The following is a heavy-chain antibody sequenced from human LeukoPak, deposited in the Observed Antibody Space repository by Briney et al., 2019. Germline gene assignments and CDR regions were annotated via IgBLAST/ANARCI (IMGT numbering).Heavy chain of an antibody. CDR3: ARGPLYDYGDYHFDY. CDR1: GFTFSSYG. D-gene: IGHD4-17*01. Sequence: GGSLRLSCAASGFTFSSYGMHWVRQAPGKGLEWVAVIWYNGSNKYYTASVKGRFTISRDNSKNTLYLQMNSLRAEDTAVYFCARGPLYDYGDYHFDYWGQGTLVTVSS. CDR2: IWYNGSNK. J-gene: IGHJ4*02. V-gene: IGHV3-33*01.